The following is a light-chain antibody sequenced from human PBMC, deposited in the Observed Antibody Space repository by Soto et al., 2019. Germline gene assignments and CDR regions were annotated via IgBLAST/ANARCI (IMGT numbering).Light chain of an antibody. CDR2: DNN. Sequence: QLVLTQPPSVSGAPGQRVTISCTGSSSNIGADYDVQWYQQLPETAPKLLFYDNNNRPSGVPDRFSDSKSGTSASLAITGLQAEDEADYYCQSYDSSLNAYVFGTGTQLTVL. CDR3: QSYDSSLNAYV. J-gene: IGLJ1*01. V-gene: IGLV1-40*01. CDR1: SSNIGADYD.